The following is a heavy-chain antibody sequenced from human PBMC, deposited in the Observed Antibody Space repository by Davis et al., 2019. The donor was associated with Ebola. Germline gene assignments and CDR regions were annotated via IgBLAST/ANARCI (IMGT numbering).Heavy chain of an antibody. CDR3: ARGRAGSFNWFDP. Sequence: AASSKVSCKASAYTFTSYDINWVRHATGQGLEWMGWMNPNSGNRGYVQKFQGRVTMTRNTSISTAYMELSSLRSEDTAVYYCARGRAGSFNWFDPWGQGTLVTVSS. D-gene: IGHD1-26*01. J-gene: IGHJ5*02. CDR1: AYTFTSYD. CDR2: MNPNSGNR. V-gene: IGHV1-8*01.